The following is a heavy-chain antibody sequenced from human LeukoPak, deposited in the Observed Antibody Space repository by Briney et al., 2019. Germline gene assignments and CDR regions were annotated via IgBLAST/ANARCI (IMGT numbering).Heavy chain of an antibody. CDR2: IYYSGST. Sequence: PSETLSLTCTVSGGSISSSSYYWGWIRQPPGKGLEWIGSIYYSGSTYYNPSLKSRVTISVDTSKNQFSLKLSSVTAADTAVYYCARERLNLEYYFDYWGQGTLVTVSS. J-gene: IGHJ4*02. D-gene: IGHD4/OR15-4a*01. CDR3: ARERLNLEYYFDY. V-gene: IGHV4-39*07. CDR1: GGSISSSSYY.